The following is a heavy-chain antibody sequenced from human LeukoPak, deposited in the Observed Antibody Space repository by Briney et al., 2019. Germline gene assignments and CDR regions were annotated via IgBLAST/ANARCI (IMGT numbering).Heavy chain of an antibody. J-gene: IGHJ4*02. Sequence: ASVKVSCKASGYTFTSYDISWVRQAHGQGLEWMGWISASNGNTNYAQILQGRVTLTTDTSTSTAYMELRSLTSDDTAVYYCARDNLYYGSDYWGQGILVTVSS. V-gene: IGHV1-18*01. CDR3: ARDNLYYGSDY. CDR1: GYTFTSYD. CDR2: ISASNGNT. D-gene: IGHD3-3*01.